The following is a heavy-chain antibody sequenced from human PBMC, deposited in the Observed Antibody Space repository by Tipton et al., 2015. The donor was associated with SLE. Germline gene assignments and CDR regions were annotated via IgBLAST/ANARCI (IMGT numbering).Heavy chain of an antibody. CDR1: GGSFSDYY. J-gene: IGHJ3*02. CDR2: INHSGSS. Sequence: TLSLTCAVYGGSFSDYYWNWIRQIPGKGLEWIGEINHSGSSNYNPSLKSRVTILVDTSNNQFSLMLTSVTAADTALYYCARGGRAFDIWGQGTMVTVSS. CDR3: ARGGRAFDI. V-gene: IGHV4-34*01.